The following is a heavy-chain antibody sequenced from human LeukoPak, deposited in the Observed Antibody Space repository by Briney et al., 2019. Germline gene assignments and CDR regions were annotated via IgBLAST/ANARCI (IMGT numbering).Heavy chain of an antibody. CDR2: ISNSGST. V-gene: IGHV4-59*12. J-gene: IGHJ3*02. CDR3: ARDRAFDI. Sequence: ASETLSLTCTVSGGSIGGNSYWSWIRQPPGKGPEWIGHISNSGSTYYSPSLSSRVTISLDTSKNQFSLKLSSVTAADTAVYYCARDRAFDIWGQGTMVTVSS. CDR1: GGSIGGNSY.